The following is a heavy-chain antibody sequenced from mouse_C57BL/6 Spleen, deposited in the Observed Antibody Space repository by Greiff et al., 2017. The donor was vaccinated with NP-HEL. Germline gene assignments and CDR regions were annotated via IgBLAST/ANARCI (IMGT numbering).Heavy chain of an antibody. CDR1: GYSFTGYY. Sequence: VQLKQSGPELVKPGASVKISCKASGYSFTGYYMNWVKQSPEKSLEWIGEINPSTGGTTYNQKFKAKATLTVDKSSSTAYMQLKSLTSEDSAVYYCARWGYGSSYGAYWGQGTLVTVSA. D-gene: IGHD1-1*01. CDR2: INPSTGGT. J-gene: IGHJ3*01. V-gene: IGHV1-42*01. CDR3: ARWGYGSSYGAY.